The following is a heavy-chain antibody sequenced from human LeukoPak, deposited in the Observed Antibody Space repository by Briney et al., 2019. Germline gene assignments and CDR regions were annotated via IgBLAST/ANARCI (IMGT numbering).Heavy chain of an antibody. CDR1: GFTFSGYS. V-gene: IGHV3-48*02. J-gene: IGHJ4*02. CDR3: ARAAYSNGPDE. D-gene: IGHD6-19*01. Sequence: GGSLRLSCAASGFTFSGYSMNWVRQAPGRGLEWVSYIGPSSNAIHYADSVRGRFTISRDNGKNSLFLQMNSLTDGDTAVYYCARAAYSNGPDEWGQGTLVTVSS. CDR2: IGPSSNAI.